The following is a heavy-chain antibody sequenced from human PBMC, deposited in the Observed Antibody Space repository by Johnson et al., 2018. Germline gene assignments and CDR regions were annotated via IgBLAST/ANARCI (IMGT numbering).Heavy chain of an antibody. V-gene: IGHV3-66*02. Sequence: EVQLVESGGNFVQPGGSLRLSCAVSGFTVRNTYMTWVRQAPGKGLEWVSVIYSGGTTYYADSVKGRFTISRDNSKNTVYLQMNSLRIEDAAVYYCARDGWFEDDGVSGDDYYTFMVVLGTGTKVGVSS. CDR1: GFTVRNTY. CDR3: ARDGWFEDDGVSGDDYYTFMVV. D-gene: IGHD3-10*01. CDR2: IYSGGTT. J-gene: IGHJ6*03.